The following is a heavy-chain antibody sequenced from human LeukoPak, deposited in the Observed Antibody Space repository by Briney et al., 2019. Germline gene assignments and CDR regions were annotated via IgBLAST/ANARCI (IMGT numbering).Heavy chain of an antibody. Sequence: GGSLRLSCAASGFTFSTYWMNWVRQAPGKGLEWVANIKQDGSEKYYVDSVKGGFTISRDNAKKSLYLQMNSLRDEDTAVYYCARANYDFWSGYGGYYYYYMDVWGKGTTVTVSS. CDR2: IKQDGSEK. CDR3: ARANYDFWSGYGGYYYYYMDV. J-gene: IGHJ6*03. CDR1: GFTFSTYW. D-gene: IGHD3-3*01. V-gene: IGHV3-7*01.